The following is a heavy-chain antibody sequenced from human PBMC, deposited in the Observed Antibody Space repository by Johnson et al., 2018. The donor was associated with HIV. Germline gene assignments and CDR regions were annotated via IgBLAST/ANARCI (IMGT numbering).Heavy chain of an antibody. V-gene: IGHV3-30*02. J-gene: IGHJ3*02. D-gene: IGHD3-16*01. CDR1: GFTFSYYG. Sequence: QVQLVESGGGVVQPGGSLRLSCAAFGFTFSYYGMHWVRQAPGKGLEWVAFIRYDGDNKYYGDSVKGRFTISRDNSKDTLYLQMNGLRPEDTAVYYCARGSRYTYDNDDVHLLHAFDIWGQGTMVTVSS. CDR3: ARGSRYTYDNDDVHLLHAFDI. CDR2: IRYDGDNK.